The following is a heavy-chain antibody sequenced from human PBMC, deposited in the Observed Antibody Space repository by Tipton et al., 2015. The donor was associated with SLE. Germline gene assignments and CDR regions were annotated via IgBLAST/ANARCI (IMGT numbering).Heavy chain of an antibody. CDR3: AKDGIEETRHSTALRYTD. CDR1: GFTFDDYA. J-gene: IGHJ4*02. Sequence: SLRLSCVASGFTFDDYAMFWVRQGPGAGLEWVSRITWNGATIDYAASVKGRFTISRDNSKNTLHLQMNSLRAGDTAVYFCAKDGIEETRHSTALRYTDWGQGTLVTVSS. CDR2: ITWNGATI. D-gene: IGHD3-9*01. V-gene: IGHV3-9*01.